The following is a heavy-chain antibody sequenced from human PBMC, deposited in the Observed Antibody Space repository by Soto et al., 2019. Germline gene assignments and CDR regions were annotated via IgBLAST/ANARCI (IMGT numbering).Heavy chain of an antibody. D-gene: IGHD2-15*01. CDR2: INHSGST. V-gene: IGHV4-34*01. Sequence: QVQLQQWGAGLLKPSETLSLTCAVYGGSFSGYYWSWIRQPPGKGLEWIGEINHSGSTNYNPSLKSRVTIPVDTSKNQFSLKLSSVTAADTAVYYCARYCSGGSCYAEGGIYFDYWGQGTLVTVSS. CDR3: ARYCSGGSCYAEGGIYFDY. J-gene: IGHJ4*02. CDR1: GGSFSGYY.